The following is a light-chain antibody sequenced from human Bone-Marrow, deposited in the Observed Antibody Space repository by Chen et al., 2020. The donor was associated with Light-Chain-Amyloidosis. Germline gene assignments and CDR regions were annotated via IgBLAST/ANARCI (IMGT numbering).Light chain of an antibody. Sequence: NFMMTQPHTVSESRGTPVILSCTRSSGNIATNNVQWYQQPPGSAPTPVIYEEHQRPSGVPDRFSGSINRSSNSAPLTIAGLTTEDEADYFCQSYGGSSEGVFGVGTKLTVL. V-gene: IGLV6-57*03. CDR3: QSYGGSSEGV. CDR1: SGNIATNN. J-gene: IGLJ3*02. CDR2: EEH.